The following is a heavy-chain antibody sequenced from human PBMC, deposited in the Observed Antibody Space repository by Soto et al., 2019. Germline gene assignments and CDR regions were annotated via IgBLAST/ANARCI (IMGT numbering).Heavy chain of an antibody. CDR1: GFTFSRYW. CDR3: ARYGGSDVSCYGL. V-gene: IGHV3-7*01. CDR2: IKQDGSDR. Sequence: EVQLVEAGGGLVQPGGSLRLSCEASGFTFSRYWMSWVRQAPGKGPEWVANIKQDGSDRFYVDSVKGRFTISRDNARNSLYLQMNSLRVEDTAMYYCARYGGSDVSCYGLWGQGTLVTVSS. D-gene: IGHD2-15*01. J-gene: IGHJ4*02.